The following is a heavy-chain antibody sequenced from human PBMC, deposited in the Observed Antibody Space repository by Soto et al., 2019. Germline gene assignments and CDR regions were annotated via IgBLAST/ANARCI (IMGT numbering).Heavy chain of an antibody. CDR1: GASISDLY. CDR3: ARLLHCSGGSCPFPYYYYYMDV. J-gene: IGHJ6*03. V-gene: IGHV4-59*08. CDR2: IYYSGST. Sequence: PSETLSLTCTVSGASISDLYWIWLRQPPGKGLEWIGYIYYSGSTNYHPSLKSRVTISVDTSKNQFSLKLSSVTAADTAVYYCARLLHCSGGSCPFPYYYYYMDVWGKGTTVTVSS. D-gene: IGHD2-15*01.